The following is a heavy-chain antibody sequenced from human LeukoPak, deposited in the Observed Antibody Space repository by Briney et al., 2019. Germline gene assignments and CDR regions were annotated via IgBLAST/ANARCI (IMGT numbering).Heavy chain of an antibody. CDR2: ISAGGGST. Sequence: GGSLRLSCAASGFTFSSSAMSRVRQAPGKGLEWVSAISAGGGSTYYADSVKGRFTISRDNSKNTLYLQMNSLRAEDTAVYYCAKDEGQMATIPWAFDYWGQGTLVTVSS. D-gene: IGHD5-24*01. CDR1: GFTFSSSA. V-gene: IGHV3-23*01. J-gene: IGHJ4*02. CDR3: AKDEGQMATIPWAFDY.